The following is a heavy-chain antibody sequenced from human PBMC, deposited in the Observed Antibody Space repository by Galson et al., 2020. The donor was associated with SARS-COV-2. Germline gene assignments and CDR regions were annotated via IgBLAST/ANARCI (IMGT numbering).Heavy chain of an antibody. CDR2: IKQDGSAK. V-gene: IGHV3-7*03. CDR1: GFSFSSSW. J-gene: IGHJ4*02. D-gene: IGHD3-16*01. Sequence: GGSLRLSCAASGFSFSSSWMSWVRQAPGKGLEWVANIKQDGSAKYYVETVKGRFTISRDNAENSLHLQMNSVGVEDTAVYYCARDTAKENLGYFDYWGQGTLVTVSS. CDR3: ARDTAKENLGYFDY.